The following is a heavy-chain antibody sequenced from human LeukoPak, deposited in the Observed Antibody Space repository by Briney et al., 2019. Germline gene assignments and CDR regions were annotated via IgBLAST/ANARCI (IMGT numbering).Heavy chain of an antibody. CDR2: ISGSGIST. J-gene: IGHJ4*02. CDR3: AKAPYGSGSYYFDY. D-gene: IGHD3-10*01. CDR1: GFTFSDYG. V-gene: IGHV3-23*01. Sequence: PGGSLRLSCAAAGFTFSDYGMNWVRQAPGKGLEWVSGISGSGISTYYADSVKGRFTISRDNSKNTLYLQMNSLRAEDTAVYYCAKAPYGSGSYYFDYWGQGTLVTVSS.